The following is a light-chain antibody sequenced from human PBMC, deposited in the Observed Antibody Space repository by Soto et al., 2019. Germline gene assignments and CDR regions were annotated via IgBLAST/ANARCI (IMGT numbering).Light chain of an antibody. V-gene: IGKV1-5*01. CDR2: DGT. Sequence: DIQMTQSPSTLSASVGARVTITCRASQSISSWLAWYQQKPGKAPKLLIYDGTSLESGVPSRFSGSGFGTEFTLTISSLQPDDFATYYCQQYDSYSQTFDQGTKVEIK. CDR1: QSISSW. CDR3: QQYDSYSQT. J-gene: IGKJ1*01.